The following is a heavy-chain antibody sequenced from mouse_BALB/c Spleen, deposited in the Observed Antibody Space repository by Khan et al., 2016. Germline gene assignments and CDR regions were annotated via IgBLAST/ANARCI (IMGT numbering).Heavy chain of an antibody. D-gene: IGHD2-14*01. CDR3: ARGTPFAS. Sequence: QVQLQQSGAELVRPGSSVKISCKASGYAFSGYWMNWVKQRPGQGLEWIGQIYPGDGDTNYNGKFKGKATLTADQSSSTAYMQLSSITSEDSSVYFLARGTPFASWGQGTLVTVSA. J-gene: IGHJ3*01. V-gene: IGHV1-80*01. CDR1: GYAFSGYW. CDR2: IYPGDGDT.